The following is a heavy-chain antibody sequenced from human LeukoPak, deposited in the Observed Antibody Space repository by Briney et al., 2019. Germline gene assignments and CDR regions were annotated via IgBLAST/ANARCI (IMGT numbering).Heavy chain of an antibody. Sequence: AGGSLRLSCAASGFTFSSYAMSWVRQAPGKGLEWVSTISGNGRSTYYGDSVKGRFTISRDNSKNTLSLQMNSLRAEDTAVCYCAKEYYVLLVYALGGSFDYWGRGTLVTVSS. D-gene: IGHD2-8*02. CDR3: AKEYYVLLVYALGGSFDY. CDR1: GFTFSSYA. J-gene: IGHJ4*02. CDR2: ISGNGRST. V-gene: IGHV3-23*01.